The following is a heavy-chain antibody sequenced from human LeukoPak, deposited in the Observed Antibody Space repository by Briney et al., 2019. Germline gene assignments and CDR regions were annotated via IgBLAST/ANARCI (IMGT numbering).Heavy chain of an antibody. Sequence: ASVKFSCKASGYTFTSYAMHWVRQAPGQRLEWMGWINAGNGNTKYSQKFQGRVTITRDTSASTAYMELSSLRSEDTAVYYCARDPYDILTGYSPYYFDYWGQGTLVTVSS. J-gene: IGHJ4*02. CDR2: INAGNGNT. CDR1: GYTFTSYA. D-gene: IGHD3-9*01. CDR3: ARDPYDILTGYSPYYFDY. V-gene: IGHV1-3*01.